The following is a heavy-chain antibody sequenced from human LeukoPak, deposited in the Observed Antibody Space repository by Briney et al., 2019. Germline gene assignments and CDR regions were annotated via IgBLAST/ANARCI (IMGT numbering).Heavy chain of an antibody. J-gene: IGHJ4*02. V-gene: IGHV1-18*01. D-gene: IGHD2-15*01. Sequence: ASVKVSCKASGYTFTNRGISWVRQAPGQGLEWMGWISTYTGDTNFAQNFQGRVTLTTDTTTSTAYMELRSLRSDDTAVYYCARESGGNTMAGDYWGQGTLVTVSP. CDR2: ISTYTGDT. CDR1: GYTFTNRG. CDR3: ARESGGNTMAGDY.